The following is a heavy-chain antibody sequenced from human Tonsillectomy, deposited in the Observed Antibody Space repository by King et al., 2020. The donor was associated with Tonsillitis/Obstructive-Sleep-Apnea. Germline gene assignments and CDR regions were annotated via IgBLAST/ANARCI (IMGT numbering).Heavy chain of an antibody. CDR1: GGTFSNYA. CDR2: TIPIVGIA. J-gene: IGHJ3*02. V-gene: IGHV1-69*09. D-gene: IGHD3-9*01. CDR3: AMIVFDWFDAFDI. Sequence: QLVQSGAEVKKPGSSVKVSCKASGGTFSNYAISWVRQAPGQGLEWMGRTIPIVGIANYAQKFQGRVTITADKSTNTSYMELRSLRSEDTAVYYCAMIVFDWFDAFDIWGQGTIVTVPS.